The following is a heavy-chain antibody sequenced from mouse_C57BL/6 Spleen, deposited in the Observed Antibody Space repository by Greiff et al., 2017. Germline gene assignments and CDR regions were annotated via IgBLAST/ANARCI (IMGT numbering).Heavy chain of an antibody. CDR2: IHPNSGST. V-gene: IGHV1-64*01. Sequence: QVQLQQPGAELVKPGASVKLSCKASGYTFTSYWMHWVKQRPGQGLEWIGIIHPNSGSTNYNEKFKSKATLTVDKSSSTAYMQLSRLTSEDSAVYDGARDKGAVVGYGVDYWGQGTSVTVSS. J-gene: IGHJ4*01. CDR1: GYTFTSYW. CDR3: ARDKGAVVGYGVDY. D-gene: IGHD1-1*01.